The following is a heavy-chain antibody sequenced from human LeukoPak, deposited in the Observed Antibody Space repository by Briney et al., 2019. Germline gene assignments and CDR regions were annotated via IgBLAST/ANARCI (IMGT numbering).Heavy chain of an antibody. CDR1: GFTFSSYG. CDR3: AKTVWELPPTPFDY. D-gene: IGHD1-26*01. J-gene: IGHJ4*02. V-gene: IGHV3-30*02. CDR2: IRYDGSNK. Sequence: GGSLRLSCAASGFTFSSYGMHWVRQAPGKGLEWVAFIRYDGSNKYYADSVKGRFTISRDNSKNTLYLQMNSLRAEDTAVYYCAKTVWELPPTPFDYWGQGTLVTVSS.